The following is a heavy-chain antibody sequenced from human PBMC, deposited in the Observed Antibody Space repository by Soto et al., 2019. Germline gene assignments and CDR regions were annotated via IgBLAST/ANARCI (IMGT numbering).Heavy chain of an antibody. CDR1: GYSFTNIW. D-gene: IGHD6-19*01. CDR2: IDPGDSVT. Sequence: LGQSLKISSKGSGYSFTNIWLHWVRQVPGQGLEWLGRIDPGDSVTTYNPSFQGHVTMSADKSINTVSRPWVIQKASDTAMYYSASGGDASGHHAFGVGGLGTMVTVSS. J-gene: IGHJ3*01. CDR3: ASGGDASGHHAFGV. V-gene: IGHV5-10-1*01.